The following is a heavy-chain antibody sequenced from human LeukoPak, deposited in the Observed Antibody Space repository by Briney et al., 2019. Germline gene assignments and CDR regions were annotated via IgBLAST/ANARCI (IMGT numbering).Heavy chain of an antibody. J-gene: IGHJ4*02. CDR2: IIPIFGTA. Sequence: SVKVSCKASGGTFSSYAISWVRQAPGQGLEWMGGIIPIFGTANYAQKFQGRVTITADESTSTAYMELSSLRSEDTAVYYCARGRNYYDSSGYFYFDYWGQGTLVTVSS. CDR3: ARGRNYYDSSGYFYFDY. D-gene: IGHD3-22*01. CDR1: GGTFSSYA. V-gene: IGHV1-69*13.